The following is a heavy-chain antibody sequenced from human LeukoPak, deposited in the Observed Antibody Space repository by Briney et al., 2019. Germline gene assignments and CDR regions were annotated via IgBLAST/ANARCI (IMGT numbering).Heavy chain of an antibody. CDR3: AKARTSYTGYCFDY. D-gene: IGHD3-16*01. V-gene: IGHV3-23*01. Sequence: GGSLRLSCAASGFTFSNYAMSWVRQAPGKGLEWVSGISGSGGSTNYADSVKGRFTISRDNSKNTLFLQMDSLRAEDTAVYYCAKARTSYTGYCFDYWGQGTLVTASS. J-gene: IGHJ4*02. CDR1: GFTFSNYA. CDR2: ISGSGGST.